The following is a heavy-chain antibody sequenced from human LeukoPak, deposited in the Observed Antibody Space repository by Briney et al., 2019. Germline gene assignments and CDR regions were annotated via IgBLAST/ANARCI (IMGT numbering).Heavy chain of an antibody. J-gene: IGHJ4*02. Sequence: GESLKISCKISGYILTRNWIGWVRQMPGKGLEWMGIIYPGDSETRYSPSFQGRVTISADKSISTAYLQWSSLKASDTAMYYCARRRDLYSGSYYPFDYWGQGTLVTVSS. V-gene: IGHV5-51*01. CDR2: IYPGDSET. CDR3: ARRRDLYSGSYYPFDY. D-gene: IGHD1-26*01. CDR1: GYILTRNW.